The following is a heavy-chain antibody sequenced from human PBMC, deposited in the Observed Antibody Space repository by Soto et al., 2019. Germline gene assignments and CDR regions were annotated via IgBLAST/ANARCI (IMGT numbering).Heavy chain of an antibody. J-gene: IGHJ4*02. D-gene: IGHD3-22*01. CDR3: ARDTYYYDSSGYLAY. CDR2: ISYDGSNK. CDR1: GFTFSSYA. V-gene: IGHV3-30-3*01. Sequence: QVQLVESGGGVVQHGRSLRLSCAASGFTFSSYAMHWVRQAPGKGLEWVAVISYDGSNKYYADSVKGRFTISRDNSKNTLYLQMNSLRAEDTAVYYCARDTYYYDSSGYLAYGGQGTLVTVSS.